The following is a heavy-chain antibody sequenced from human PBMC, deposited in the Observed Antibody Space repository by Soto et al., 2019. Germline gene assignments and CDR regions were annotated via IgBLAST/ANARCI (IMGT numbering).Heavy chain of an antibody. D-gene: IGHD5-12*01. CDR1: GYIFVSYG. V-gene: IGHV1-18*01. CDR3: VMVDNYFTPTPQDI. Sequence: QVQLVQSGDEVKKPGASVKVSCKASGYIFVSYGIAWVRQAPGQGLEWMGWISPYTGNTNSATKIQGSVTMTTHTSTSTACIALRSLTSDDTAILYCVMVDNYFTPTPQDIWGQVTTVTVSS. J-gene: IGHJ6*02. CDR2: ISPYTGNT.